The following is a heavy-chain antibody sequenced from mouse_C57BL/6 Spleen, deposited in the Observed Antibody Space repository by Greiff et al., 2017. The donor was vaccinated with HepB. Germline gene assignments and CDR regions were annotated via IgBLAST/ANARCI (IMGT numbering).Heavy chain of an antibody. V-gene: IGHV1-26*01. Sequence: EVQLQQSGPELVKPGASVKISCKASGYTFTDYYMNWVKQSHGKSLEWIGDINPNNGGTSYNQKFKGKATLTVDKSSSTAYMELRSLTSEDSAVYYCARSREWAIGCEGRFAYWGQRTLVTVSA. J-gene: IGHJ3*01. CDR2: INPNNGGT. CDR3: ARSREWAIGCEGRFAY. CDR1: GYTFTDYY. D-gene: IGHD3-1*01.